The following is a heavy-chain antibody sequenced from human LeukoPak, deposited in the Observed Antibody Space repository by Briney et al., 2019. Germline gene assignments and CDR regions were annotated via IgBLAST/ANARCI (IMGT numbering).Heavy chain of an antibody. CDR2: IYTSGST. CDR3: ARDGWIGGYNWFDP. Sequence: SETLSLTCTVSGGSISSYYWGWIRQPAGKGLEWIGRIYTSGSTNYNPSLKSRVAMSVDTSKNQFSLKLSSVTAADTAVYYCARDGWIGGYNWFDPWGQGTLVTVSS. CDR1: GGSISSYY. V-gene: IGHV4-4*07. D-gene: IGHD2-2*03. J-gene: IGHJ5*02.